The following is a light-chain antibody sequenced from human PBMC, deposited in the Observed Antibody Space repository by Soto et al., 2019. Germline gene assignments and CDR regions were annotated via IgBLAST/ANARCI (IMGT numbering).Light chain of an antibody. CDR3: QQYGTSPGT. Sequence: EIVLTQSPGTLSLSPGERATLSCRASHAVTDNFLAWYQQKPGQAPRLVIYGASSRPAGIPYRFSGSGAGTDFTLSISRLEPEDFAVYFCQQYGTSPGTFGQGTKLEIK. CDR1: HAVTDNF. V-gene: IGKV3-20*01. CDR2: GAS. J-gene: IGKJ2*01.